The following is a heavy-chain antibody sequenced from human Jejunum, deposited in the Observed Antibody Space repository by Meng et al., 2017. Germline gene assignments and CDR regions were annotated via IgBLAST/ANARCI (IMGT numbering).Heavy chain of an antibody. Sequence: QVQLQESGPGLVKHAQTLSLTCTVSGGSINSAGHYWSWIRQDPGKGLEWIGYIHYSGGTYYNPSLKSRVTISVDTSKNQFSLKLNSVSAADTAVYYCARATAGNSEYFQNWGQGTLVTVSS. J-gene: IGHJ1*01. CDR3: ARATAGNSEYFQN. CDR2: IHYSGGT. V-gene: IGHV4-31*03. CDR1: GGSINSAGHY. D-gene: IGHD4-23*01.